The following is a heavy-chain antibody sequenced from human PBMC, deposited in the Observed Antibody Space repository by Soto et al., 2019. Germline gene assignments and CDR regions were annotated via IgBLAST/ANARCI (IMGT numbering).Heavy chain of an antibody. Sequence: GASVKVSCKASGYTFTSYDINWVRQATGQGLEWMGWMNPNSGNTGYAQKFQGRVTMTRNTSISTAYMELSSPRSEDTAVYYCARGVVGYYDFWSGYYPNYYYYYMDVWGKGTTVTVSS. CDR3: ARGVVGYYDFWSGYYPNYYYYYMDV. J-gene: IGHJ6*03. V-gene: IGHV1-8*01. CDR1: GYTFTSYD. CDR2: MNPNSGNT. D-gene: IGHD3-3*01.